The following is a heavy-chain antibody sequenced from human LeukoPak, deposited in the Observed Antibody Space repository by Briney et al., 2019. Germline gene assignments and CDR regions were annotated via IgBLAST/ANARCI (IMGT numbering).Heavy chain of an antibody. J-gene: IGHJ4*02. Sequence: PGGSLRLSCAASGFTFSDYNMRWIRQAPGKGLEWVSSISRSGSTKYYADSVKGRFTISRDNSKNTLYLQMNSLRAEDTAVYYCAKVIGYDILTGYSPTTFDYWGQGTLVTVSS. CDR1: GFTFSDYN. D-gene: IGHD3-9*01. CDR3: AKVIGYDILTGYSPTTFDY. V-gene: IGHV3-11*01. CDR2: ISRSGSTK.